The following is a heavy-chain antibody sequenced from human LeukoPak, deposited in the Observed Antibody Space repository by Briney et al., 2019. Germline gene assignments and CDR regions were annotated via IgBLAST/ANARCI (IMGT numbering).Heavy chain of an antibody. D-gene: IGHD3-9*01. Sequence: SVKVSCKASGGTLSSYAISWVRQAPGQGLEWMGRIIPILGIANYAQKFQGRVTITADKSTSTAYMELSSLRSEDTAVYYCARPDDILTGYFRYWGQGTLVTVSS. J-gene: IGHJ4*02. CDR2: IIPILGIA. CDR1: GGTLSSYA. V-gene: IGHV1-69*04. CDR3: ARPDDILTGYFRY.